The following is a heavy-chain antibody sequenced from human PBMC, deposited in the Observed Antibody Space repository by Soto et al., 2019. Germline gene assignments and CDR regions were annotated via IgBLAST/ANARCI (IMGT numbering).Heavy chain of an antibody. CDR1: GGTFSSYA. Sequence: ASVKVSCKASGGTFSSYAISWVRQAPGQGLEWMGGIIPIFGTANYAQKFQGRVTITADESTSTAYMELRGLRSEDTAIYYCARAAYDILTGHYNGGAFEIWGQGTMVT. D-gene: IGHD3-9*01. CDR3: ARAAYDILTGHYNGGAFEI. CDR2: IIPIFGTA. V-gene: IGHV1-69*13. J-gene: IGHJ3*02.